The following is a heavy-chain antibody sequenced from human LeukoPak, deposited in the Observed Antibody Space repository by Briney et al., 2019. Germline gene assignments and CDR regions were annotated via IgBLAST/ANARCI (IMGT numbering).Heavy chain of an antibody. V-gene: IGHV3-21*01. D-gene: IGHD5-18*01. CDR3: AKDMGSGDTAMVAAFDI. CDR1: GFTFSSYS. Sequence: GGSLRLSCAASGFTFSSYSMNWVRQAPGKGLEWVSSISSTSSYIYYADSVKGRFTISRDNAKNSLYLQMNSLRAEDTAVYYCAKDMGSGDTAMVAAFDIWGQGTMVTVSS. CDR2: ISSTSSYI. J-gene: IGHJ3*02.